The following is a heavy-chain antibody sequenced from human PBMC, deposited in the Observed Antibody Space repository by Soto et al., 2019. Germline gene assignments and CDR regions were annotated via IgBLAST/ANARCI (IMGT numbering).Heavy chain of an antibody. CDR3: TRDLNWEAY. D-gene: IGHD7-27*01. V-gene: IGHV3-7*01. CDR1: GFSFSNSW. J-gene: IGHJ4*02. CDR2: INPDGSEK. Sequence: EVQLVESGGGLVQPGGSLRLSCAASGFSFSNSWMTWVRQAPGKGLECLACINPDGSEKYYVDSVKGRFTVSRDNARNSLDVQMNSLRVDDTAVYYCTRDLNWEAYWGQGTLVTVSS.